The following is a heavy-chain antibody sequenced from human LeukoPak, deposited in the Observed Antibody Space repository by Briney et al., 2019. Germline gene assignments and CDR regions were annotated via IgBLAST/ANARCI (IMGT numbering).Heavy chain of an antibody. Sequence: SETPSLTCTVSGGSISSSTYYWGCIRQPPGKGLEWIGGIYYSGSTYYNPSLKSRVTISVDTSKNQFSLKLSSVTAADTAVYYCARGRLNYYDSSGYLDYWGQGTLVTVSS. CDR1: GGSISSSTYY. V-gene: IGHV4-39*07. J-gene: IGHJ4*02. CDR3: ARGRLNYYDSSGYLDY. D-gene: IGHD3-22*01. CDR2: IYYSGST.